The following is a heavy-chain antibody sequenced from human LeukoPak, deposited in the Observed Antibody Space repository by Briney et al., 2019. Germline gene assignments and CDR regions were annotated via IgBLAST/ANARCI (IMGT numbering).Heavy chain of an antibody. CDR2: IYTSGST. V-gene: IGHV4-61*02. J-gene: IGHJ4*02. CDR3: ARGSGYLLDRDY. D-gene: IGHD3-22*01. Sequence: PSQTLSLTCTVSGGSISSGSYYWSRIRQPAGKGLEWIGRIYTSGSTNYNPSLKSRVTISVDTSKNQFSLKLSSVTAADTAVYYCARGSGYLLDRDYWGQGTLVTVSS. CDR1: GGSISSGSYY.